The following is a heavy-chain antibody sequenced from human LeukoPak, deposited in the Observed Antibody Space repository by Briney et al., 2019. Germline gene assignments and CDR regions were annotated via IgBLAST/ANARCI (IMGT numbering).Heavy chain of an antibody. V-gene: IGHV1-18*01. CDR3: ARDPYYYDSSGSRPLDY. J-gene: IGHJ4*02. CDR1: GYAFTSYG. D-gene: IGHD3-22*01. Sequence: ASVKVSCKASGYAFTSYGISWVRQAPGQGLEWMGWISAYNGNTNYAQKLQGRVTMTTDTSTSTAYMELRSLRSDDTAVYYCARDPYYYDSSGSRPLDYWGQGTLVTVPS. CDR2: ISAYNGNT.